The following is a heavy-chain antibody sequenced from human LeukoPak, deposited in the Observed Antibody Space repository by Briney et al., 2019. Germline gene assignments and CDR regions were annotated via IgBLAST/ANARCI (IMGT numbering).Heavy chain of an antibody. CDR3: ARDSAEPTLRYFDC. V-gene: IGHV3-30*02. CDR2: IRLDGRDK. Sequence: PGGSLRLSCAASGFTFSSYGIHWVRQAPGKGLEWVSFIRLDGRDKYYAESVKGRFTVSTDSARNTLYLLMSSLRTEDTAVYYCARDSAEPTLRYFDCWGQGTLVIVSS. D-gene: IGHD1-14*01. CDR1: GFTFSSYG. J-gene: IGHJ4*02.